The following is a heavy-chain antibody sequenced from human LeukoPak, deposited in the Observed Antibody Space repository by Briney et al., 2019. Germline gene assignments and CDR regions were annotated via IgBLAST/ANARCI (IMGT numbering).Heavy chain of an antibody. D-gene: IGHD5-12*01. V-gene: IGHV3-23*01. J-gene: IGHJ4*02. CDR2: ISGSGGST. CDR1: GFTFSSYG. CDR3: AKSGGIVATSDDY. Sequence: PGGSLRLSCAASGFTFSSYGMSWVRQAPGKGLEWVSAISGSGGSTYYSDSVKGRFTISRDNSKNTLYLQMNSLRAEDTAVYYCAKSGGIVATSDDYWGQGTLVTVSS.